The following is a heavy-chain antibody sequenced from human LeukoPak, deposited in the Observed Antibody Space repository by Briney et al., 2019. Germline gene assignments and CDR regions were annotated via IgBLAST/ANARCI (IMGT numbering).Heavy chain of an antibody. D-gene: IGHD6-13*01. CDR2: IIPIFGTA. J-gene: IGHJ4*02. CDR3: ASTSYSSSWYEPATDFDY. V-gene: IGHV1-69*06. Sequence: SVKVSCKASGGTFSSYAISWVRQAPGQGLEWMGGIIPIFGTANYAQKFQGRVTITADKSTSTAYMELSSLRSEDTAVYYCASTSYSSSWYEPATDFDYWGQGTLVTVSS. CDR1: GGTFSSYA.